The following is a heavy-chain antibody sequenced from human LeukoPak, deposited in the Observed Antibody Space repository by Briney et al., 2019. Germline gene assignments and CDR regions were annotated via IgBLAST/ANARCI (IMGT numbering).Heavy chain of an antibody. V-gene: IGHV1-3*01. D-gene: IGHD6-6*01. J-gene: IGHJ6*02. CDR1: GYTFTSYA. CDR3: ARMGDLEYSSSSGYYGMDV. Sequence: ASVKVSCKASGYTFTSYAMHWVRQAPGQRLEWMGWINAGNGNTKYSQKFQGRVTITRDTSASTAYMELSSLRSEDTAVYYCARMGDLEYSSSSGYYGMDVWGQGTTVTVSS. CDR2: INAGNGNT.